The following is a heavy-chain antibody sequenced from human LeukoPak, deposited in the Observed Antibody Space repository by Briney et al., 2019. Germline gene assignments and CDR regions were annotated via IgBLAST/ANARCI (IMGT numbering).Heavy chain of an antibody. V-gene: IGHV3-23*01. D-gene: IGHD6-13*01. CDR2: ISGSGGST. J-gene: IGHJ4*02. Sequence: GGSLRPACTASGFSFSDYYMSWVRQAPGKGLEWVSAISGSGGSTYYADSVKGRFTISRDNSKNTLYLQMNSLRAEDTAVYYCAKDGSSFVWWGQGTLVTVSS. CDR3: AKDGSSFVW. CDR1: GFSFSDYY.